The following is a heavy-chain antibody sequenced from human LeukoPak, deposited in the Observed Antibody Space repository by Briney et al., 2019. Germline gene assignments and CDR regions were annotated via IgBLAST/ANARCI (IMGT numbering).Heavy chain of an antibody. CDR1: GYTFTDYY. CDR2: INLSSDST. V-gene: IGHV1-46*01. Sequence: GASVKVSCMASGYTFTDYYMHWVRQSPGQGLEWMGIINLSSDSTNYAPKFQGRVTMTRDMSTTTVYMELSSLTSEDTALYYCARGGGGLSGCDSWGQGTLITVSS. CDR3: ARGGGGLSGCDS. D-gene: IGHD5-12*01. J-gene: IGHJ4*02.